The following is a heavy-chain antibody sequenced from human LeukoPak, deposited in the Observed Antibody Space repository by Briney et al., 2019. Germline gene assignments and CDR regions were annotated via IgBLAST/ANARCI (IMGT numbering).Heavy chain of an antibody. CDR1: GFPFTNAC. D-gene: IGHD5-18*01. CDR3: TTRTLIQLLVPDF. CDR2: IKNRTDGRTS. Sequence: PGVSLTLPCTVSGFPFTNACMSWVRQAPGKALEWLGYIKNRTDGRTSDFPAPANRSLPISSDESKYSLFLHITSLKTDDTVVFYWTTRTLIQLLVPDFWGERTRVTVSS. V-gene: IGHV3-15*07. J-gene: IGHJ4*02.